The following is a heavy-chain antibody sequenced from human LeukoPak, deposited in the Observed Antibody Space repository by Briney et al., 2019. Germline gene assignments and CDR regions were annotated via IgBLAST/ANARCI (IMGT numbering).Heavy chain of an antibody. V-gene: IGHV4-39*01. Sequence: SETLSLTCTVSGGSISSSSYYWGWIRQPPGKGLEWIGSIYYSGSTYYNPSLKSRVTISVDTSKNQFSLKLSSVTAADTAVYYCARRRGYCSSTSCHRGFRAFDIWGQGTMVTVSS. CDR1: GGSISSSSYY. CDR2: IYYSGST. CDR3: ARRRGYCSSTSCHRGFRAFDI. D-gene: IGHD2-2*01. J-gene: IGHJ3*02.